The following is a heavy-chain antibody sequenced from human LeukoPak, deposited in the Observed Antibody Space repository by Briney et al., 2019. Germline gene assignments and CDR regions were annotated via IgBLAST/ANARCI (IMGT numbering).Heavy chain of an antibody. CDR1: KFTFSSYW. J-gene: IGHJ4*02. CDR2: IKQDGTDK. D-gene: IGHD3-22*01. CDR3: AREKLDTRGYVDY. V-gene: IGHV3-7*01. Sequence: PGGSLRLSCAASKFTFSSYWMSWVRQAPGKGLDWVANIKQDGTDKYYVDSVKGRFTISRDNAKNLLYLQMNSLRAEDTAVYYCAREKLDTRGYVDYWGQGTLVTVSS.